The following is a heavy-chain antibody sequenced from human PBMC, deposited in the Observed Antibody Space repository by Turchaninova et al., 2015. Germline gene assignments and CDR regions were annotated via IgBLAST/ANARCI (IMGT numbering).Heavy chain of an antibody. Sequence: GGDLVQPGGSLRLSCAASGFTFSIYAMNWVRQAPGKGLEWVSCITGNGGEIWYSDSVKGRFTISRDNSRNTLYLQRNSLRVDDTAVYFCAKDGKPDGLYDLDYWGQGTLVTVSS. CDR2: ITGNGGEI. J-gene: IGHJ4*02. CDR1: GFTFSIYA. V-gene: IGHV3-23*01. CDR3: AKDGKPDGLYDLDY. D-gene: IGHD5/OR15-5a*01.